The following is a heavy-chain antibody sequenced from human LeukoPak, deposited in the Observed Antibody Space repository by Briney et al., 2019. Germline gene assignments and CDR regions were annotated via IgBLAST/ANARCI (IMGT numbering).Heavy chain of an antibody. CDR2: IYYSGST. V-gene: IGHV4-59*01. Sequence: SETLSLTCTVSGGSISSYYWSWIRQPPGKGLEWIGYIYYSGSTNYNPSLKSRVTISVDTSKNQFSLKLSSVTAADTAVYCCARVRYGDNTFDYWGQGTLVTVSS. J-gene: IGHJ4*02. CDR3: ARVRYGDNTFDY. D-gene: IGHD4-17*01. CDR1: GGSISSYY.